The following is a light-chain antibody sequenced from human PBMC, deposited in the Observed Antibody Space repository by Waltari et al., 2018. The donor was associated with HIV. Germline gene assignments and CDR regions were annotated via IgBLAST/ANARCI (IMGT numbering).Light chain of an antibody. J-gene: IGKJ4*01. Sequence: DIQMTQSPSTLSASVGDRVIITCRASQSISSGLAWYQQGPGRAPNLLIYKASSLRSGVPSRFSGSGSGTEFTLTISSLQPDDFATYYCQQYNGYPLTFGGGTKVEIK. V-gene: IGKV1-5*03. CDR2: KAS. CDR1: QSISSG. CDR3: QQYNGYPLT.